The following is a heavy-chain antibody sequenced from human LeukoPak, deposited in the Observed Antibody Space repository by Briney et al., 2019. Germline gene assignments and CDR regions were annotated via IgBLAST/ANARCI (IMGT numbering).Heavy chain of an antibody. J-gene: IGHJ1*01. V-gene: IGHV4-59*01. CDR3: ARGGAARLHFQN. CDR1: GGSISTYY. Sequence: SETLSLTCTVSGGSISTYYWNWIRQPPGKGLEWIGYIYHSGSTNYNPSLKSRVTISVDTSKNQFSLNLNSVTAADTAVYYCARGGAARLHFQNWGQGTLVTVSS. CDR2: IYHSGST. D-gene: IGHD6-6*01.